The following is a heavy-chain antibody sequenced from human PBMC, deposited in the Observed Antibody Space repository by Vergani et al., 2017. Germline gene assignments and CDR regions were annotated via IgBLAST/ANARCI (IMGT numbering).Heavy chain of an antibody. CDR1: GDSVSNNKTT. Sequence: QVQLQQSGPGLVRPSQTLSLTCVISGDSVSNNKTTWNWIRQSPSRGLEWLGRTYYRSKWSNDYAESVKSRLTIDPDTSKNLFSLHLNSVTPEDTAVYYCARVTAVPGAIWFDPWRQGTLVTVSS. J-gene: IGHJ5*02. D-gene: IGHD6-19*01. CDR2: TYYRSKWSN. CDR3: ARVTAVPGAIWFDP. V-gene: IGHV6-1*01.